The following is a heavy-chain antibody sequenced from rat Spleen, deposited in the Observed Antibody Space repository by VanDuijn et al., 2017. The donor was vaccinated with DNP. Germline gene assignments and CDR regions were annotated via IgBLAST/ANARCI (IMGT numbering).Heavy chain of an antibody. CDR3: ARWSMAFAY. J-gene: IGHJ3*01. CDR2: ISYDGSST. V-gene: IGHV5-7*01. D-gene: IGHD4-2*01. CDR1: GFTFSDYN. Sequence: EVQLVESGGGLVQPGRSLKLSCAASGFTFSDYNMAWVRQAPKKGLEWVATISYDGSSTYYRDSVKGRFTISRDNAKSTLYRQMDSLRSEDTATYYCARWSMAFAYWGQGTLVTVSS.